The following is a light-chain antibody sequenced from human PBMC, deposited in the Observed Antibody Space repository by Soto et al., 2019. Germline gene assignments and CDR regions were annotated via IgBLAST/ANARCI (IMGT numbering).Light chain of an antibody. CDR2: SQN. V-gene: IGLV1-47*02. CDR1: RSNIGNNH. CDR3: CSYAGSRTLFV. Sequence: QSVLTQPPSASGTPGQRVAISCSGSRSNIGNNHVYWYQQLPGTAPKLLIYSQNQRPAGVPARFSGSKSGTSASLAISGLRSEDEAAYYCCSYAGSRTLFVFGTGTKVTVL. J-gene: IGLJ1*01.